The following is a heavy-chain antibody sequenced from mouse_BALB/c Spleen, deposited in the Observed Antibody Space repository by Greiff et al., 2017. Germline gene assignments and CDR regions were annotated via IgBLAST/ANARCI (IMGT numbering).Heavy chain of an antibody. CDR1: GFNIKDTY. V-gene: IGHV14-3*02. D-gene: IGHD2-1*01. Sequence: VQLQQSGAELVKPGASVKLSCTASGFNIKDTYMHWVKQRPEQGLEWIGRIDPANGNTKYDPKFQGKATITADTSSNTAYLQLSSLTSEDTAVYYCAFYGNGRPAWFAYWGQGTLVTVSA. J-gene: IGHJ3*01. CDR2: IDPANGNT. CDR3: AFYGNGRPAWFAY.